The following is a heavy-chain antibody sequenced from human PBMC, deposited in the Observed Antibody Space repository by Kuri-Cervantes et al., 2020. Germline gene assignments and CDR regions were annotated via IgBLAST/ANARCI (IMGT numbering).Heavy chain of an antibody. J-gene: IGHJ4*02. CDR2: IKQDGSEK. Sequence: GGSLRLSCAASGFTFSSYWMSWVRQAPGKGLEWVANIKQDGSEKYYVDSVKGRFTISRDNAKNSLYLQMNSLRAEDTAVYYCAKDGKKGRTTTDFDYWGQGTLVTVSS. CDR3: AKDGKKGRTTTDFDY. CDR1: GFTFSSYW. D-gene: IGHD1-7*01. V-gene: IGHV3-7*03.